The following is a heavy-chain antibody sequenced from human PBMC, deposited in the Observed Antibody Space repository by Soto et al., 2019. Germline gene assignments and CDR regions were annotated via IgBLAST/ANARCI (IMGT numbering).Heavy chain of an antibody. CDR3: ARLLLKNYFDY. J-gene: IGHJ4*02. CDR1: GGSISSGGYS. CDR2: IYHSGST. D-gene: IGHD3-22*01. V-gene: IGHV4-30-2*01. Sequence: SETLSLTCAVSGGSISSGGYSWSWIRQPPGKGLEWIGYIYHSGSTYYNPSLKSRVTISVDRSKNQFSLKLSSVTAADTAVYYCARLLLKNYFDYWGQGTLVTVYS.